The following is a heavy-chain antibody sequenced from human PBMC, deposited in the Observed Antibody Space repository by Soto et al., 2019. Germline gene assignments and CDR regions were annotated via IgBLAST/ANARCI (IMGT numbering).Heavy chain of an antibody. CDR3: ARPTVVGATVRYFFDY. J-gene: IGHJ4*01. Sequence: ASVKVYCKASGYTFTNYYIHWVRQAPGQGLEWMGVINPGGGATNYAQNFRGRLTMTRDTSTGTVYMELSSLRSDGTAVYYCARPTVVGATVRYFFDYWGQGTLVTVSS. D-gene: IGHD1-26*01. V-gene: IGHV1-46*01. CDR1: GYTFTNYY. CDR2: INPGGGAT.